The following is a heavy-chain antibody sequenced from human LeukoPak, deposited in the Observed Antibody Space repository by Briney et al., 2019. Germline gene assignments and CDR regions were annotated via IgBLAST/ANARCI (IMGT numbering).Heavy chain of an antibody. CDR1: GFSFSTYS. D-gene: IGHD6-19*01. CDR3: SKDVVPDSGWALDY. V-gene: IGHV3-23*05. CDR2: IYNMGSKT. Sequence: GGSLRLSCTASGFSFSTYSMTWVRQGPGKGLEWVSSIYNMGSKTFYADAVKGRFTISRDNSKNTLYLQMNSLTAEDTAIYYCSKDVVPDSGWALDYWGQGTLVTVSS. J-gene: IGHJ4*02.